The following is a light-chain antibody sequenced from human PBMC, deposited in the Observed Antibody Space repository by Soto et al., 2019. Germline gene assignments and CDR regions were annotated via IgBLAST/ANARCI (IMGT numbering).Light chain of an antibody. V-gene: IGLV2-8*01. CDR2: AVS. CDR1: SSDIGGYNY. J-gene: IGLJ1*01. CDR3: FSKISGFVYG. Sequence: QSVLTQPPSASGSLGQSVTISCTGTSSDIGGYNYVSWYQQHPGKAPKLIIYAVSNRSSEVPGRFSGSKSGNTASLTVSGLLAEDEADYFCFSKISGFVYGFGTGTKVTVL.